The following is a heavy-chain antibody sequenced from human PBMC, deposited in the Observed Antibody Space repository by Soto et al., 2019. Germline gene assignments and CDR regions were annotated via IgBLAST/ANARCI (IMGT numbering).Heavy chain of an antibody. CDR2: ISGSGGST. J-gene: IGHJ4*02. V-gene: IGHV3-23*01. CDR1: GFTFSSYA. D-gene: IGHD2-2*02. CDR3: AKVEVPAAIHPTGY. Sequence: GESLKISCAASGFTFSSYAMSWVRQAPGKGLEWVSAISGSGGSTYYADSVKGRFTISRDNSKNTLYLQMNSLRAEDTAVYYCAKVEVPAAIHPTGYWGQGTLVTVSS.